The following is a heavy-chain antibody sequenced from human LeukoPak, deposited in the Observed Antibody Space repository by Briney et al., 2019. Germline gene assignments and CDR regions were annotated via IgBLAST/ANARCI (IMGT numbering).Heavy chain of an antibody. V-gene: IGHV3-15*01. CDR2: IKSKTDGGTT. CDR3: TTPAGIAAAGLFDY. D-gene: IGHD6-13*01. CDR1: GFTFSNAW. J-gene: IGHJ4*02. Sequence: GGSLRLSCAASGFTFSNAWMSWVRQAPGKGREWVGRIKSKTDGGTTDYAAPVKGRFTISRDDSKNTLYLQMNSLKTEDTAVYYCTTPAGIAAAGLFDYWGQGTLVTVSS.